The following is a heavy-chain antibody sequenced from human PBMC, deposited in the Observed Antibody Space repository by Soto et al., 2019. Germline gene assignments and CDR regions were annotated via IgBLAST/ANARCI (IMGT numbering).Heavy chain of an antibody. J-gene: IGHJ3*02. CDR1: GGTFSSYA. Sequence: SVKVSCKASGGTFSSYAISWVRQAPGQGLEWMGGIIPVFGTANYAQKFQGRVTITADESTSTAYMELSSLRSEDTAVYYCARDLGSGWYAVNDAFDIWGQGTMVTVSS. CDR3: ARDLGSGWYAVNDAFDI. V-gene: IGHV1-69*13. CDR2: IIPVFGTA. D-gene: IGHD6-19*01.